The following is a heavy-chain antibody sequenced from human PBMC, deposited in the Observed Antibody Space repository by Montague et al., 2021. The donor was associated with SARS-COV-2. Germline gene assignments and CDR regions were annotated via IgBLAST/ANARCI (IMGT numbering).Heavy chain of an antibody. Sequence: SETRSLTCTVSGGSISSSSNYRGWIRQPPGKGLEWIGNIYYSGSTYYNPSLKSRVTISVDTSKNQFSLKLSSVTAADTAVYYCARLNFHITIFGVVSSRVFDYWGQGTLVTVSS. D-gene: IGHD3-3*01. J-gene: IGHJ4*02. CDR2: IYYSGST. CDR1: GGSISSSSNY. CDR3: ARLNFHITIFGVVSSRVFDY. V-gene: IGHV4-39*01.